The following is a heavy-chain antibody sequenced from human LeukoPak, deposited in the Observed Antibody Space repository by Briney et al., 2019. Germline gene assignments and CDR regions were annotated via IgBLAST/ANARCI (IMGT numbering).Heavy chain of an antibody. CDR1: GSSFSGYY. D-gene: IGHD4-23*01. CDR3: ARGGGTYGGHGVVGY. J-gene: IGHJ4*02. Sequence: PSETLSLTCAVYGSSFSGYYWSWIRQPPGKGLEWIGEVNHGGSTSYNPSLKSRVTISVDTSNNQFSLKLSSVTAADTAVYYRARGGGTYGGHGVVGYWGQGTLVTVSS. V-gene: IGHV4-34*01. CDR2: VNHGGST.